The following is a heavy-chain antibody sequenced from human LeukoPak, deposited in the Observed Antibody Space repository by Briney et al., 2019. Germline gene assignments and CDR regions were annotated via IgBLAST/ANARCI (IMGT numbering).Heavy chain of an antibody. CDR3: TRGSSGRRDY. V-gene: IGHV1-8*01. J-gene: IGHJ4*02. CDR1: GYTFTTCD. Sequence: ASVKVSCKASGYTFTTCDINWVRQATGQGLEWMGWMNPNSGNTGYAQSFQGRVTMTRDTSISTAYMELSNLRSEDTAIYYCTRGSSGRRDYWGQGTLVIVSS. CDR2: MNPNSGNT. D-gene: IGHD6-19*01.